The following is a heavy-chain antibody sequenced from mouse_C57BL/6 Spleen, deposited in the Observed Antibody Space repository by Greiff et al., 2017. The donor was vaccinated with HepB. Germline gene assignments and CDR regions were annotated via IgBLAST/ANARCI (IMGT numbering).Heavy chain of an antibody. D-gene: IGHD1-1*01. CDR3: ARDGYYGSGAWFAY. J-gene: IGHJ3*01. V-gene: IGHV5-17*01. CDR2: ISSGSSTI. CDR1: GFTFSDYG. Sequence: EVKVVESGGGLVKPGGSLKLSCAASGFTFSDYGMHWVRQAPEKGLEWVAYISSGSSTIYYADTVKGRFTISRDNAKNTLFLQMTSLRSEDTAMYYCARDGYYGSGAWFAYWGQGTLVTVSA.